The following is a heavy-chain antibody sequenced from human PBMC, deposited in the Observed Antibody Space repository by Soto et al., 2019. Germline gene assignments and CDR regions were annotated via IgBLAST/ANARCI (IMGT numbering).Heavy chain of an antibody. J-gene: IGHJ6*02. V-gene: IGHV3-33*01. Sequence: GRSLRLSCAASGFTFSSYGMHWVRQAPGKGLEWVAVIWYDGSNKYYADSVKGRFTISRDNSKNTLYLQMNSLRAEDTAVYYCAREGEDDSSYGMDVWGQGTTVTVSS. D-gene: IGHD3-16*01. CDR2: IWYDGSNK. CDR3: AREGEDDSSYGMDV. CDR1: GFTFSSYG.